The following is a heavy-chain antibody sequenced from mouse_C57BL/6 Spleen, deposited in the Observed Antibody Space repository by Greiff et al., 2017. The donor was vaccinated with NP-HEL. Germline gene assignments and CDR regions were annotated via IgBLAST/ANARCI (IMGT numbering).Heavy chain of an antibody. CDR3: ARHYYGSDY. V-gene: IGHV5-17*01. CDR2: ISSGSSTI. Sequence: EVQLQESGGGLVKPGGSLKLSCAASGFTFSDYGMHWVRQAPEKGLEWVAYISSGSSTIYYADTVKGRFTISRDNAKNTLFLQMTSLRSEDTAMYYCARHYYGSDYWGQGTTLTVSS. D-gene: IGHD1-1*01. CDR1: GFTFSDYG. J-gene: IGHJ2*01.